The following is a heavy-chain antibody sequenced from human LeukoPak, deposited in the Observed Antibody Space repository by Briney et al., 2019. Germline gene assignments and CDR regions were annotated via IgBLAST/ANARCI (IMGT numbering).Heavy chain of an antibody. CDR1: GFTFSSYS. Sequence: PGGSLRLSCAASGFTFSSYSMNWVRQAPGKGLEWVSSISSSSSYIYYADSVKGRFTISRDNAKNSLYLQMNSLRAEDTAVYYCASGTGDRADFDYWGQGTLVTVSS. CDR3: ASGTGDRADFDY. D-gene: IGHD7-27*01. CDR2: ISSSSSYI. J-gene: IGHJ4*02. V-gene: IGHV3-21*01.